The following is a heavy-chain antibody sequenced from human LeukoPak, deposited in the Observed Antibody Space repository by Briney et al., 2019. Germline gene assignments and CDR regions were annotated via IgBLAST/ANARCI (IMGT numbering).Heavy chain of an antibody. CDR2: ISYDGSNK. D-gene: IGHD3-10*01. V-gene: IGHV3-30-3*01. CDR1: GFTFSSYA. Sequence: QAGRSLRLSCAASGFTFSSYAMHWVRQAPGKGLEWVAVISYDGSNKYYADSVKGRFTISRDNSKNTLYLQMNSLRAEDTAVYYCANLRWFGECWGQGTLVTVSS. CDR3: ANLRWFGEC. J-gene: IGHJ4*02.